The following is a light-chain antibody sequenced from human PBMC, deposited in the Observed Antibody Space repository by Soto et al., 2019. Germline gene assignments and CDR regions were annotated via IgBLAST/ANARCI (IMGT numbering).Light chain of an antibody. J-gene: IGKJ2*01. CDR3: QQYGSSASMYT. V-gene: IGKV3-20*01. CDR2: GAS. Sequence: EIVLTQSPGTPSLSPGERATLSCRASQSVSSSYLAWYQQKPGQAPRRLIYGASSRATGIPDKFSGSGSGTDFALTISRLEPEDFAVDYCQQYGSSASMYTFGQGTKLEIK. CDR1: QSVSSSY.